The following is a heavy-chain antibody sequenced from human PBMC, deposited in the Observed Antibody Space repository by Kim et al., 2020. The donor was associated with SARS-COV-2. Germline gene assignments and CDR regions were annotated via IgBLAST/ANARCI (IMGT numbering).Heavy chain of an antibody. J-gene: IGHJ3*02. CDR3: ARGGVYIVQPDAFDI. Sequence: GESLKISCKGSGYSFTSYWIGWVRQMPGKGLEWMGIIYPGDSDTRYSPSFQGQVTISADKSISTAYLQWSSLKASDTAMYYCARGGVYIVQPDAFDIWGQGTMVTVSS. CDR2: IYPGDSDT. CDR1: GYSFTSYW. V-gene: IGHV5-51*01. D-gene: IGHD2-15*01.